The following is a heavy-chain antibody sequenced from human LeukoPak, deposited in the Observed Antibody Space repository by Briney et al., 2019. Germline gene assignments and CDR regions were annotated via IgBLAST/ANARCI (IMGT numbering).Heavy chain of an antibody. CDR3: AKSRGYSSSMSRYRTFDD. CDR1: GFTFDDYA. D-gene: IGHD2-2*01. V-gene: IGHV3-9*01. Sequence: GRSLRLSCAASGFTFDDYAMYWVRQAPGKGLEWVSGITWNSAGIGYADSVKGRFTISRDNAKNSLYLQMNSLRAEDTAIYYCAKSRGYSSSMSRYRTFDDWGQGTLVTVSS. J-gene: IGHJ4*02. CDR2: ITWNSAGI.